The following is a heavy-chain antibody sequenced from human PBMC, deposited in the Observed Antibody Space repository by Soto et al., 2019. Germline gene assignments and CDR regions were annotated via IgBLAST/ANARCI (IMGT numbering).Heavy chain of an antibody. D-gene: IGHD6-13*01. Sequence: ASVKVSCKVSGYTLTELSMHWVRQAPGKGLEWMGGFDPEDGETIYAQKFQGRVTISVDTSKNQFSLKLSSVTAADTAVYYCSVRSQLGYSYYMDVWGKGTTVTVSS. CDR1: GYTLTELS. CDR3: SVRSQLGYSYYMDV. J-gene: IGHJ6*03. CDR2: FDPEDGET. V-gene: IGHV1-24*01.